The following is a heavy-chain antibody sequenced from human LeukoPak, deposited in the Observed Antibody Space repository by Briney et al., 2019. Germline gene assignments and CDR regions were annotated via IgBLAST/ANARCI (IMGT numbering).Heavy chain of an antibody. CDR3: AIWSSGWQLDY. CDR1: GFTFSSYG. J-gene: IGHJ4*02. V-gene: IGHV3-33*01. D-gene: IGHD6-19*01. CDR2: ICYDGSNK. Sequence: GRSLRLSCAASGFTFSSYGMHWVRQAPGKGLEWVAVICYDGSNKYYADSVKGRFIISRDNSKNTLYLQMNRMRAEDTAVYYCAIWSSGWQLDYWATGTLVSVSS.